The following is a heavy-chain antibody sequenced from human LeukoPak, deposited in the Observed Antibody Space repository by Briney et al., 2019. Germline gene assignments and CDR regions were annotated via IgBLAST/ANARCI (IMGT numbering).Heavy chain of an antibody. CDR2: IYYSGST. J-gene: IGHJ4*02. Sequence: SETLSLTCTVSGGSINTPSYYWGWIRQPPGKGLEWIGSIYYSGSTYYNPSLKSRVTMSVDPSKSQFSLKLTSVTAADTAVYYCATHPLLDYWGQGSLVTVSS. D-gene: IGHD3-16*02. V-gene: IGHV4-39*01. CDR1: GGSINTPSYY. CDR3: ATHPLLDY.